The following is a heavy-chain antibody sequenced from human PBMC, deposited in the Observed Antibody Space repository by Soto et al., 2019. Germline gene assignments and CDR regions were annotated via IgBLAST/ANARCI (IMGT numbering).Heavy chain of an antibody. J-gene: IGHJ6*02. Sequence: QLQLQESGPGLVKPSETLSLTCTVSGGSISSSSYYWGWIRQPPGKGLEWIGSIYYSGSTYYNPSLKSRVTISVDTSKNQFSLKLSSVTAADTAVYYCARQIRQRAGSSWYKAGYYYGMDVWGQGTTVTVSS. CDR1: GGSISSSSYY. V-gene: IGHV4-39*01. CDR2: IYYSGST. CDR3: ARQIRQRAGSSWYKAGYYYGMDV. D-gene: IGHD6-13*01.